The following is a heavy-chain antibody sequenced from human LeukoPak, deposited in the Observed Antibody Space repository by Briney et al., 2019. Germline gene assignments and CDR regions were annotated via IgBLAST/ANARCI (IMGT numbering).Heavy chain of an antibody. CDR2: ISSSSGYI. D-gene: IGHD6-6*01. V-gene: IGHV3-21*01. J-gene: IGHJ4*02. Sequence: GGSLRLSCAASGFTFSSYSMNWVRQAPGKGLEWVSSISSSSGYIYYADSVKGRFTISRDNAKNSLYLQMNSLRAEDTAVYYCATAPGLGYSSSLTGVAYWGQGTLVTVSS. CDR1: GFTFSSYS. CDR3: ATAPGLGYSSSLTGVAY.